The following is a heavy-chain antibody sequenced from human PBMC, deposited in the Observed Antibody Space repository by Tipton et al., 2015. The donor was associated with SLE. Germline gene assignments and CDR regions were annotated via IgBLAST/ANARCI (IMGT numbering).Heavy chain of an antibody. J-gene: IGHJ3*02. CDR2: INPSGGST. V-gene: IGHV1-46*01. D-gene: IGHD3-16*01. CDR3: AEAGGFDTFDI. CDR1: GYTFTSYY. Sequence: QSGAEVKKPGASVKVSCKASGYTFTSYYMHWVRQAPGQGLEWMGIINPSGGSTSYAQKFQGRVTMTRDTSTSTVYMELSSLRSEYTAVYYSAEAGGFDTFDIWGQGTMVTVSS.